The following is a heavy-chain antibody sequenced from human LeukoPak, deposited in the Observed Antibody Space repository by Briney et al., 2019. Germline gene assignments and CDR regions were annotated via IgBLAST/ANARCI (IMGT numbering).Heavy chain of an antibody. D-gene: IGHD1-1*01. CDR2: ISAYNGNT. J-gene: IGHJ6*03. Sequence: ASVTVSRKASGYTFTSHGISWVRQAPGQGLEWMGWISAYNGNTNYAQKLQGRVTMTTDTSTSTAYMELRSLRSDDAAVYYCARAKLATYYMDVWGKGTTVTVSS. CDR3: ARAKLATYYMDV. V-gene: IGHV1-18*01. CDR1: GYTFTSHG.